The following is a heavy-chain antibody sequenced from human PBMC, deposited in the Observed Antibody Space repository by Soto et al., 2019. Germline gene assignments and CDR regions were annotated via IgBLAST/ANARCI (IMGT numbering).Heavy chain of an antibody. J-gene: IGHJ6*03. V-gene: IGHV4-34*01. CDR3: ARIYCSGGSCYRADYYYYMDV. D-gene: IGHD2-15*01. Sequence: PSETLSLTCAVYGGSFSGYYWSWIRQPPGKGLEWIGEINHSGSTNYNPSLKSRVTISVDTSKNQFSPKLSSVTAADTAVYYCARIYCSGGSCYRADYYYYMDVWGKGTTVTVSS. CDR2: INHSGST. CDR1: GGSFSGYY.